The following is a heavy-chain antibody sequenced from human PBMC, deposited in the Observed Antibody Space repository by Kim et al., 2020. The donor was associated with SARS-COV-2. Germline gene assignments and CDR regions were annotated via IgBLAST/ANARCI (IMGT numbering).Heavy chain of an antibody. D-gene: IGHD3-10*01. CDR2: INAGNGNT. CDR3: ARPYYYGSGRLDPDYFDY. V-gene: IGHV1-3*01. Sequence: ASVKVSCKASGYTFTSYAMHWVRQAPGQRLEWMGWINAGNGNTKYSQKFQGRVTITRDTSASTAYMELSSLRSEDTAVYYCARPYYYGSGRLDPDYFDYWGQGTLVTVSS. J-gene: IGHJ4*02. CDR1: GYTFTSYA.